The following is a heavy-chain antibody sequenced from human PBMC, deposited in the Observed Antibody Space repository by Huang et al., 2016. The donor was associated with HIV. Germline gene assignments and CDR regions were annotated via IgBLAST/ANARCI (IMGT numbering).Heavy chain of an antibody. J-gene: IGHJ4*02. CDR2: IYPGEADT. D-gene: IGHD3-22*01. CDR1: GYTFSYYW. Sequence: EVQLVQSGAEVKKPGESLKISCKGSGYTFSYYWIAWVGKMPGRGLEWMGSIYPGEADTRYRPACQGQVTISADKSLSTAYLQWSSLKASDTAMYYCARTRYYDDSSGYYELDYWGPGTLVTVSS. V-gene: IGHV5-51*03. CDR3: ARTRYYDDSSGYYELDY.